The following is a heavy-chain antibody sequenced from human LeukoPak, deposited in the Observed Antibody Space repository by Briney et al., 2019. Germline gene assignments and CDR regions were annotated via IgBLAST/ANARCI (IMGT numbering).Heavy chain of an antibody. CDR1: GFDFSNYW. CDR2: IKQDGSEK. V-gene: IGHV3-7*03. D-gene: IGHD4-11*01. CDR3: ASNYGG. Sequence: PGGSLRLSCAASGFDFSNYWMYWVRQAPGKGLEWVANIKQDGSEKYYVDSVRGRFTISRDNAKNSLSLQMNSLRAEDTAVCYCASNYGGWGQGTLVTVSS. J-gene: IGHJ4*02.